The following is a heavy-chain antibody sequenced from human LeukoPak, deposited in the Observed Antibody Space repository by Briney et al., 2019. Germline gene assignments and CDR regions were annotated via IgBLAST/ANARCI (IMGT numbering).Heavy chain of an antibody. CDR2: IRYDGSNK. CDR1: GFTFSSYG. V-gene: IGHV3-30*02. CDR3: ARDGDYYDSSGYYNWFDP. D-gene: IGHD3-22*01. J-gene: IGHJ5*02. Sequence: PGGSLRLSCAASGFTFSSYGMHWVRQAPGKGLEWVAFIRYDGSNKYYADSVKGRFTISRDNSKNTLYLQMNSLRAEDTALYYCARDGDYYDSSGYYNWFDPWGQGTLVTVSS.